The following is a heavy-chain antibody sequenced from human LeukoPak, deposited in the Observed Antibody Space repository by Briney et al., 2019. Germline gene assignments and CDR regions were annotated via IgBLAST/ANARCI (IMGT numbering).Heavy chain of an antibody. V-gene: IGHV3-23*01. CDR2: ISGSGGST. J-gene: IGHJ4*02. CDR1: GFTFSSYA. Sequence: PGGSLRLSCAASGFTFSSYALDWVRQAPGKGLEWVSAISGSGGSTYYADSVKGRFTICRDNSKNTLYLQMNSLRAEDTAVYYCAIDYGDHEDYWGQGTLVTVSS. D-gene: IGHD4-17*01. CDR3: AIDYGDHEDY.